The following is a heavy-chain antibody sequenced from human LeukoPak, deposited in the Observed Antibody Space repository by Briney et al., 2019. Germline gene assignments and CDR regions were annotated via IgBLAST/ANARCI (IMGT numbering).Heavy chain of an antibody. Sequence: PGGSLRLSCAASGFTFSSYAMHWVRQAPGKGLEWVAVISYDGSNKYYADSVKGRFTISRDNSKNTLYLQMNSLRAEDTAVYYCARDSGPGSALHLWFGNVPYYFDYWGQGSLVTVSS. J-gene: IGHJ4*02. CDR2: ISYDGSNK. V-gene: IGHV3-30-3*01. CDR3: ARDSGPGSALHLWFGNVPYYFDY. D-gene: IGHD3-10*01. CDR1: GFTFSSYA.